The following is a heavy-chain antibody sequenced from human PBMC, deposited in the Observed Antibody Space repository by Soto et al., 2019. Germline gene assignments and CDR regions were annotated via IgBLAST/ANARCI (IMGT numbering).Heavy chain of an antibody. CDR1: GFTFSYYS. D-gene: IGHD5-12*01. V-gene: IGHV3-48*01. CDR2: ISSSSTI. CDR3: ARDLSNSGYTQAHPPEYYMDV. J-gene: IGHJ6*03. Sequence: GGSLRLSCAASGFTFSYYSMNWVRQAPGKGLEWVSYISSSSTIYYADSVMGRFTISRDNAKNSLYLQMNSLRAEDTAVYYCARDLSNSGYTQAHPPEYYMDVWGKGTTVTVSS.